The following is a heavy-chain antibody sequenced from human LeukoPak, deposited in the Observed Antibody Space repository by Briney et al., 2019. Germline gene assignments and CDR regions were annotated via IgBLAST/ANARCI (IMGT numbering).Heavy chain of an antibody. CDR2: IRSDGTSK. J-gene: IGHJ4*02. D-gene: IGHD2-15*01. CDR3: AKDVGVAASYFDS. CDR1: GFTFSACG. Sequence: TGGSLRLSCAASGFTFSACGMHWVRQAPGKGLEWVTFIRSDGTSKYYADSVKGRFTISRDNSKNTLYLQINSLRPEDTAVYYCAKDVGVAASYFDSWGQGTQVTVSS. V-gene: IGHV3-30*02.